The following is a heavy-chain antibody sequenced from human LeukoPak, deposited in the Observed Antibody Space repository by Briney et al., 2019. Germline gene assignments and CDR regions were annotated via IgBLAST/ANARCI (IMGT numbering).Heavy chain of an antibody. V-gene: IGHV1-46*01. CDR2: INPSGGST. CDR3: ASPVGGYDSSGYQY. Sequence: GASVKVSCKASGYTFTSYDINWVRQAPGQGLEWMGIINPSGGSTSYAQKFQGRVTMTRDTSTSTVYMELSSLRSEDTAVYYCASPVGGYDSSGYQYWGQGTLVTVSS. CDR1: GYTFTSYD. D-gene: IGHD3-22*01. J-gene: IGHJ4*02.